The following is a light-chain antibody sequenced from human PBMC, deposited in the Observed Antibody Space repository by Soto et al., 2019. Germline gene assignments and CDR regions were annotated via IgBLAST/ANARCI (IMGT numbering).Light chain of an antibody. CDR2: DAS. Sequence: EIVLTQSPGTLSLSPGERATLSCRASQSVSRHLAWYQQKPGQAPRLLIYDASNRATGIPARFSGSGSGTDFTLTISSLELDDFAVYYCQQRNNWPPVTFGGGTKVDI. V-gene: IGKV3-11*01. CDR3: QQRNNWPPVT. J-gene: IGKJ4*01. CDR1: QSVSRH.